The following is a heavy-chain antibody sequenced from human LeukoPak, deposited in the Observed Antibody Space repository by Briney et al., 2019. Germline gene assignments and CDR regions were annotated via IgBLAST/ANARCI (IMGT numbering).Heavy chain of an antibody. V-gene: IGHV3-21*01. CDR1: GFTFSSYS. CDR2: TSSSSSYI. J-gene: IGHJ4*02. D-gene: IGHD1-26*01. Sequence: KPGGSLRLSCAASGFTFSSYSMNWVRQAPGKGLEWVSSTSSSSSYIYYADSVKGRFTISRDNAKNSLYLQMNSLRAEDTAVYYCARSSSGSYFLGYWGQGTLVTVSS. CDR3: ARSSSGSYFLGY.